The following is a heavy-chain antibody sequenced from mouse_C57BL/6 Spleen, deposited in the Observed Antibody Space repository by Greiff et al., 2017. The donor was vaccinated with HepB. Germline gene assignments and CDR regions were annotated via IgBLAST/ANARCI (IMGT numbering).Heavy chain of an antibody. CDR3: AREGITTVVRGWYFDV. D-gene: IGHD1-1*01. CDR1: GYTFTSYW. Sequence: QVQLQQSGAELVKPGASVKLSCKASGYTFTSYWMHWVKQRPGQGLEWIGMIHPNSGSTNYNEKFKSKATLTVDKSSSTAYMQLSSLTSEDSAVYYCAREGITTVVRGWYFDVWGTGTTVTVSS. V-gene: IGHV1-64*01. CDR2: IHPNSGST. J-gene: IGHJ1*03.